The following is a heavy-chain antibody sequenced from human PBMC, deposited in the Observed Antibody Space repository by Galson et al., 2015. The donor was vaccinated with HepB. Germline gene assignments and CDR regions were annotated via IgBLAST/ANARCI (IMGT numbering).Heavy chain of an antibody. V-gene: IGHV1-69*10. Sequence: SVKVSCKASGATFKSYTFAWVRQAPGQGLEWMGGIIPIFGVGAYAQRFQGRLTITADKSTSTVYMELSSLTSEDTAMYYCASAGDCSGGSCHEGSWGQGTLITVSS. CDR1: GATFKSYT. CDR3: ASAGDCSGGSCHEGS. D-gene: IGHD2-15*01. J-gene: IGHJ5*02. CDR2: IIPIFGVG.